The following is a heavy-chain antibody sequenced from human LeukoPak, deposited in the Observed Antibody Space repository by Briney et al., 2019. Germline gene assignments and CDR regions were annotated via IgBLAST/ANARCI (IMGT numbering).Heavy chain of an antibody. CDR3: ATELGYYFDH. D-gene: IGHD3-10*01. CDR1: GYTFTSYA. CDR2: INAGNGYT. Sequence: GASVKVSCKASGYTFTSYAMHWVRQAPGQRLEWMGWINAGNGYTKYSQKFQGRVTITRDTSASTAYMELSSLRSEDTAVYYCATELGYYFDHWGQGTLVTGSS. J-gene: IGHJ4*02. V-gene: IGHV1-3*01.